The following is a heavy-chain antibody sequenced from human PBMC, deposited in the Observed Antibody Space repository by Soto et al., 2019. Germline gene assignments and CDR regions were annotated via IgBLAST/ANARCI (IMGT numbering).Heavy chain of an antibody. Sequence: GGTLRLSCAASGCTFSNAWMSWVRQAPGKGLEWVGRIKSNTDGGTTDYAAPVKGRFTISIDDSKNPLYLQMNSLKTEDTDVYYCTPHRPGPRGYWGQGTPVTVSS. CDR2: IKSNTDGGTT. V-gene: IGHV3-15*01. CDR1: GCTFSNAW. CDR3: TPHRPGPRGY. J-gene: IGHJ4*02. D-gene: IGHD3-10*01.